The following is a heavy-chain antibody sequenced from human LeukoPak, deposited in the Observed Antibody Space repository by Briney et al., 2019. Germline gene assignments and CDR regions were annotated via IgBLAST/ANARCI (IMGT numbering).Heavy chain of an antibody. CDR3: AKGGGAGVYSGSYYFDY. Sequence: GGSLRLSCAASGFTFSSYSMNWVRQAPGKGLEWVLYIISSTSTRYYEDSGKVRFTISRDNAKNSVFLQMNSLRAEDTAVYYCAKGGGAGVYSGSYYFDYWGQGTLVTVSS. CDR1: GFTFSSYS. D-gene: IGHD1-26*01. CDR2: IISSTSTR. J-gene: IGHJ4*02. V-gene: IGHV3-48*04.